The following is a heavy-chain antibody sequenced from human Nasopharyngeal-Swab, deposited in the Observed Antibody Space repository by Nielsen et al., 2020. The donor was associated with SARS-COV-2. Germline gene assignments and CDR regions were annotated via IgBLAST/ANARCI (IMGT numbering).Heavy chain of an antibody. D-gene: IGHD3-10*01. CDR2: INAISGGT. Sequence: WLVQAPGQGFEGMGWINAISGGTNYAQKFQGRVTMTRDTSISTAYMELSRLRSDDTAVHYCARAEAYNGFGDVFDPWGQGTLVTVSS. V-gene: IGHV1-2*02. CDR3: ARAEAYNGFGDVFDP. J-gene: IGHJ5*02.